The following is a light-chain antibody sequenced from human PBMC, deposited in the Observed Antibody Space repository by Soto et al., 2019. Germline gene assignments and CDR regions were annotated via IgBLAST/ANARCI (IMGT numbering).Light chain of an antibody. CDR2: DAS. CDR1: ESVSSN. J-gene: IGKJ1*01. Sequence: IVMTQSPATLSVSPGERATLSCRASESVSSNLAWYQHKPGQAPRLLIFDASTRATGIPARFSGSGSGTEFTLTISSLQSEDFAVYYCQQYDDWLRTFGQGTKVEI. CDR3: QQYDDWLRT. V-gene: IGKV3-15*01.